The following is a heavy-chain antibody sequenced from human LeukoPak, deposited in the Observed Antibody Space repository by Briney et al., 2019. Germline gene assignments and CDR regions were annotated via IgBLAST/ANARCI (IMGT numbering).Heavy chain of an antibody. V-gene: IGHV3-48*01. CDR3: ARDGPPAGAGDFDY. D-gene: IGHD2-2*01. J-gene: IGHJ4*02. CDR2: IGSTSI. CDR1: GFNTSTYS. Sequence: GGSLRLSCAASGFNTSTYSMGWVRQAPGKGLEWVSYIGSTSIYADSVKGRFTISRDNAKNSLYLQMNSLRAEDTAVYYCARDGPPAGAGDFDYWGQGTPVTVSS.